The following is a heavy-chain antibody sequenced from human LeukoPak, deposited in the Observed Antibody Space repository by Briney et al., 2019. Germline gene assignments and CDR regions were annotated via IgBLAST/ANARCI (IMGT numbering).Heavy chain of an antibody. D-gene: IGHD4-17*01. J-gene: IGHJ6*02. V-gene: IGHV3-30*18. CDR2: ISYDGSNK. CDR1: GFTFSSYG. Sequence: PGGSLRLSCAAPGFTFSSYGMHWVRQAPGKGLEWVAVISYDGSNKYYADSVKGRFTISRDNSKNTLYLQTNSLRAEDTAVYYCAKDRPAYGDYRTQYYYYYYGMDVWGQGTTVTVSS. CDR3: AKDRPAYGDYRTQYYYYYYGMDV.